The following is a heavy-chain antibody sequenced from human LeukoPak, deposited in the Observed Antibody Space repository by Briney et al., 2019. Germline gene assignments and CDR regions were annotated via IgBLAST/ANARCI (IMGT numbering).Heavy chain of an antibody. Sequence: SQTLSLTCAISGDSVSSNSAAWNWIRQSPSRGLEWLGRTYYRSKWYNDYAVSVKSRITINPDTSKNQFSLQLNSVTPEDTAVYYCARDRGGKYRSKGTQIYFDYWGQGTLVTVSS. CDR1: GDSVSSNSAA. V-gene: IGHV6-1*01. J-gene: IGHJ4*02. D-gene: IGHD3-16*01. CDR2: TYYRSKWYN. CDR3: ARDRGGKYRSKGTQIYFDY.